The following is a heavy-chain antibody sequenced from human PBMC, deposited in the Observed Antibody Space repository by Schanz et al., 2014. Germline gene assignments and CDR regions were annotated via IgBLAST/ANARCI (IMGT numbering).Heavy chain of an antibody. CDR3: AKGMGYCSGGTCYDYYYYGLDV. J-gene: IGHJ6*02. Sequence: EVQLLDSGGGLVQPGGSLRLSCAASGFTFNSYAMTWVRQAPGKGLEWVSSISHSGGSKYYADSVKGRFTISRDNAKNSLYLQMNSLSADDTAVFYCAKGMGYCSGGTCYDYYYYGLDVWGQGTTVTVSS. CDR1: GFTFNSYA. CDR2: ISHSGGSK. D-gene: IGHD2-15*01. V-gene: IGHV3-23*01.